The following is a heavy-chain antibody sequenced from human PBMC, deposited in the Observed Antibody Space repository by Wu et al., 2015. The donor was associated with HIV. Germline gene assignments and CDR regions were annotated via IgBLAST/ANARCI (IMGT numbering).Heavy chain of an antibody. J-gene: IGHJ5*02. CDR2: ISAYNGNT. V-gene: IGHV1-18*01. Sequence: QVQLVQSGAEVRKPGSSVKVSCKASGGTFSRSGFSWVRQAPGQGLEWMGWISAYNGNTNYAQKLQGRVTMTTDTSTSTAYMELRSLRSDDTAVYYCARDLRIVGATADWFDPWGQGTLVTVSS. D-gene: IGHD1-26*01. CDR1: GGTFSRSG. CDR3: ARDLRIVGATADWFDP.